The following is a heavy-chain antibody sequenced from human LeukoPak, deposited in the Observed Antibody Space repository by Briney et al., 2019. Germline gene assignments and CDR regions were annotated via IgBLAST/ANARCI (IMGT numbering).Heavy chain of an antibody. V-gene: IGHV4-30-2*01. D-gene: IGHD2-2*01. CDR3: ARASSTSCQFDY. CDR1: GGSISSSGYY. CDR2: IYHSGTT. Sequence: PSETLSLTCTVSGGSISSSGYYWSWIRQPPGKGLEWIGYIYHSGTTYYNPSLESRVTISIDRSQNQFSLNLSSVTAADTAVYYCARASSTSCQFDYWGQGTLVTVSS. J-gene: IGHJ4*02.